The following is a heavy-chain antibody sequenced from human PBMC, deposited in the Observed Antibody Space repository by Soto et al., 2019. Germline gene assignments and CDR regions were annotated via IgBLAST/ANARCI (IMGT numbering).Heavy chain of an antibody. CDR2: IYYSGST. Sequence: SETLSLTCTVSGGSISSYYWSWIRQPPGKGLEWIGYIYYSGSTNYNPSLKSRVTISVDTSKNQFSLKLSSVTAADTAVYYCARLPRYWGQGTLGTVSS. J-gene: IGHJ4*02. CDR1: GGSISSYY. CDR3: ARLPRY. V-gene: IGHV4-59*08.